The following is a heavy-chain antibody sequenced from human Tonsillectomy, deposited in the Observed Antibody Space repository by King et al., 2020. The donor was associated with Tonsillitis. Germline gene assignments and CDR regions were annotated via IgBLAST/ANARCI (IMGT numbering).Heavy chain of an antibody. Sequence: VQLVESGGRVVQPGRSLRLSCPTSGFTFSSYAMHWVRQAPGKGLEWVAFISYDGSNKYYADSVKGQFTISRDNSKNTLYLQMSSLRTEDTALYYCARESLASDYSSSWYEPFDSWGQGTLVTVSS. CDR2: ISYDGSNK. D-gene: IGHD6-13*01. V-gene: IGHV3-30*04. CDR1: GFTFSSYA. J-gene: IGHJ4*02. CDR3: ARESLASDYSSSWYEPFDS.